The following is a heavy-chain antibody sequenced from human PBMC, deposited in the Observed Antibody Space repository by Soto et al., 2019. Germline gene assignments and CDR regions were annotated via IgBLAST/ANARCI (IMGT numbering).Heavy chain of an antibody. V-gene: IGHV3-30-3*01. D-gene: IGHD4-17*01. CDR1: GFIFSSYA. Sequence: QVQLVESGGGVVQPGRSLRLSCAASGFIFSSYAMHWVRQAPGKGLEWVALISDDGSSKYYADSVKGRFTISRDNSKNTLDLQMNSLSADDTAVYYCTRADLTVTMSVFDPWGQGTLVPVSS. J-gene: IGHJ5*02. CDR3: TRADLTVTMSVFDP. CDR2: ISDDGSSK.